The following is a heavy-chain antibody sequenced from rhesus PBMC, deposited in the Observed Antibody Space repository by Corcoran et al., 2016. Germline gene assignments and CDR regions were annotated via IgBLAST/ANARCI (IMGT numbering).Heavy chain of an antibody. D-gene: IGHD6-25*01. CDR2: ITYSGST. J-gene: IGHJ4*01. Sequence: QVQLQESGPGLVKPSETLSLTCAVSGGSISSGYYYWSLIRQPPGKGLEWIGYITYSGSTSYNPSLKSRVNISRDTSKNQFSLKLSSVTAADTAVYYCASLAAAGYWGQGVLVTVSS. CDR1: GGSISSGYYY. CDR3: ASLAAAGY. V-gene: IGHV4-122*02.